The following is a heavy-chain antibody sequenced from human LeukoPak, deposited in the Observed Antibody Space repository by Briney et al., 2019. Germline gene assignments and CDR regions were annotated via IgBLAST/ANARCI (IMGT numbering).Heavy chain of an antibody. CDR2: LSGSGGST. V-gene: IGHV3-23*01. D-gene: IGHD5-18*01. CDR3: AKDPHTGYSFAY. J-gene: IGHJ4*02. Sequence: GGSLRLSCVFSGFTFSSYAMSWVRQAPGKGLEWVSSLSGSGGSTYYADSVKGRFTISRDNSKNTLYPQMNSLRVEDTAVYYCAKDPHTGYSFAYWGQGTLVTVSS. CDR1: GFTFSSYA.